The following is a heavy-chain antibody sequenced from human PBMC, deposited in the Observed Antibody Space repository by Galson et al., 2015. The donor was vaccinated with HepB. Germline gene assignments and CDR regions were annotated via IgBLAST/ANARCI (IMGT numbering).Heavy chain of an antibody. V-gene: IGHV3-23*01. D-gene: IGHD2-8*02. CDR3: AKSWCAACLNWYFDL. CDR1: GLTFTSYA. J-gene: IGHJ2*01. Sequence: SLRLSCAASGLTFTSYAISWVRQAPGKGLEWVSTISGSGGDTYYADSVKGRFTISRDNSKKTLYLQTNSLRAEDTAVYYCAKSWCAACLNWYFDLWGRGTLVTVSS. CDR2: ISGSGGDT.